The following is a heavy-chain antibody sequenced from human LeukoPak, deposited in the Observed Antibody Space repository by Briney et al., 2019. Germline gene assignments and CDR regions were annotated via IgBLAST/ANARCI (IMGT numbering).Heavy chain of an antibody. CDR1: GSIFSDNA. J-gene: IGHJ4*02. D-gene: IGHD4-17*01. V-gene: IGHV1-3*01. CDR3: ARVRWTSTGTTYYLDY. CDR2: INAGNGKT. Sequence: ASVKVSCKASGSIFSDNAIQWVRQAPGQGLEWLGWINAGNGKTKYSQKFQDRVTITRDTSASTAYLELSGLRFEDTAVYFCARVRWTSTGTTYYLDYWGQGTLVTVSS.